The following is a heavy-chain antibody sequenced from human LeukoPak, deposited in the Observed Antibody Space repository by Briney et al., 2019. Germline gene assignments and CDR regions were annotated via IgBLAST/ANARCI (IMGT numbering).Heavy chain of an antibody. Sequence: SQTLSLTCAVSGGSISSGVYSWSWIRQPPGKGLEWIGDIYRSGSTYYNPSLKSRVTISLDRSKNQFSLKLSSVTAADTAVYYCARDGYYDRQRATGMDVWGQGTTVTVSS. J-gene: IGHJ6*02. CDR1: GGSISSGVYS. V-gene: IGHV4-30-2*01. D-gene: IGHD3-22*01. CDR3: ARDGYYDRQRATGMDV. CDR2: IYRSGST.